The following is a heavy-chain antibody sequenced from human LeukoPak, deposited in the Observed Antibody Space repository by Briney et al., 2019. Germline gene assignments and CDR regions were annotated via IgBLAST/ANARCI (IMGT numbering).Heavy chain of an antibody. CDR1: GFTFSSYS. V-gene: IGHV3-21*01. D-gene: IGHD6-13*01. CDR2: ISSSSSYI. J-gene: IGHJ3*02. Sequence: SGGSLTLSCAASGFTFSSYSMNWVHQAPGKGLEWVSSISSSSSYIYYADSVKGRFTISRDNAKNSLYLQMNSLRAEDTAVYYCARPDEQQLVRDAFDIWGQGTMVTVSS. CDR3: ARPDEQQLVRDAFDI.